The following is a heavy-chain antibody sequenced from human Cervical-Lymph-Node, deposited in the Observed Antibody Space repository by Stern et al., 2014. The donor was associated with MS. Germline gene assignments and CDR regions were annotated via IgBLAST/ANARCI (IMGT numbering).Heavy chain of an antibody. CDR1: GFSFTTHY. Sequence: VQLEESGAEVKKPGASVNVSCEASGFSFTTHYMHWIRQAPGEGLAWVGMINPNSGTTSYARQFQVRVIITRDTSTSTIYMELTGLRSEDTALYFCTRVQRERRALDHFDPWGQGTLVTVSS. CDR3: TRVQRERRALDHFDP. J-gene: IGHJ5*02. D-gene: IGHD1-1*01. CDR2: INPNSGTT. V-gene: IGHV1-46*03.